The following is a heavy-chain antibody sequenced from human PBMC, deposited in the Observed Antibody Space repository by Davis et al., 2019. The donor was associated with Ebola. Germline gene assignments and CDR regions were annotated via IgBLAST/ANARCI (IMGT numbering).Heavy chain of an antibody. D-gene: IGHD2-2*01. CDR1: GFALRHYN. CDR3: ARETPISSRSDW. Sequence: ESLKISCTASGFALRHYNMNWVRQAPGKGLAWVSSITTNGWSTYYAASVKGRFIISRDNAKNSLFLQMHSLRGDDTAVYFCARETPISSRSDWWGQGTLVTVSS. V-gene: IGHV3-48*01. CDR2: ITTNGWST. J-gene: IGHJ4*02.